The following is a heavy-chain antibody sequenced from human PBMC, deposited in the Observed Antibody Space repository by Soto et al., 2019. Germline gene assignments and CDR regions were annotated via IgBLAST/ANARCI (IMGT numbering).Heavy chain of an antibody. V-gene: IGHV3-33*01. CDR2: IWYDGSNK. D-gene: IGHD3-10*01. CDR1: GFIFSTYG. Sequence: QVQLVESGGGVVQPGRSLRLSCAASGFIFSTYGMHWVRQAPGKGLDGVAVIWYDGSNKYYADSVKGRFTISRDNSKNTLYLQMNSLRAEDTAVYYCARDTTRAMVRIYYGMDVWGQGTTVTVSS. J-gene: IGHJ6*02. CDR3: ARDTTRAMVRIYYGMDV.